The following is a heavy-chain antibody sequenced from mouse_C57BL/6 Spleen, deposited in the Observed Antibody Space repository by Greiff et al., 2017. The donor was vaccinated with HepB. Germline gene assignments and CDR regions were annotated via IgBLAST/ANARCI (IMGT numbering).Heavy chain of an antibody. V-gene: IGHV6-3*01. CDR2: IRLKSDNYAT. CDR1: GFTFSNYW. Sequence: EVKVVESGGGLVQPGGSMKLSCVASGFTFSNYWMNWVRQSPEKGLEWVAQIRLKSDNYATHYAESVKGRFTISRDDSKSSVYLQMNNLRAEDTGIYYGPPVAWFAYWGQGTLVTVSA. CDR3: PPVAWFAY. J-gene: IGHJ3*01.